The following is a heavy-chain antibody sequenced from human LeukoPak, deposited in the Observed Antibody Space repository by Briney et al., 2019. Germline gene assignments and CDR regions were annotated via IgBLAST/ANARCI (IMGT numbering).Heavy chain of an antibody. CDR1: GFTFSSYS. CDR3: AKDKSTPRRYFDY. J-gene: IGHJ4*02. Sequence: PGGSLRLSCAASGFTFSSYSMNWVRQAPGKGLEWVSRISGRSDILGHADSVKGRFTISRDNAKNSLYLQMNSLRAEDTAVYYCAKDKSTPRRYFDYWGQGTLVTVSS. V-gene: IGHV3-21*04. CDR2: ISGRSDIL. D-gene: IGHD2/OR15-2a*01.